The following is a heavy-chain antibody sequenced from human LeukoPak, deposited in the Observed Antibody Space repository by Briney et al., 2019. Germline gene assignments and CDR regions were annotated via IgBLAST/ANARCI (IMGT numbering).Heavy chain of an antibody. CDR1: GGSISSSSYY. Sequence: SETLSLTCTVSGGSISSSSYYWGWIRQPPGKGLEWIGSIYYSGSTYCNPSLKSRVTISVDTSKNQFSLKLSSVTAADTAVYYCARLLRVGYCSTTTCNWFDPWGQGTLVTVSS. J-gene: IGHJ5*02. CDR2: IYYSGST. CDR3: ARLLRVGYCSTTTCNWFDP. V-gene: IGHV4-39*07. D-gene: IGHD2-2*03.